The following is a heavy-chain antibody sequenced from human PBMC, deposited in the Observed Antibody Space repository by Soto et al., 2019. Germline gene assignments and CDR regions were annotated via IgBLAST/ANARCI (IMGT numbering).Heavy chain of an antibody. CDR1: GGSISSYY. CDR3: ARHLVRGSFDY. Sequence: PSETLSLTCTVSGGSISSYYWSWIRQPPGKGLEWIGYIYYSGSTNYNPSLKSRVTISVDTSKNQFSLKLSSVTAADTAVYYCARHLVRGSFDYWGQGTLVTVSS. V-gene: IGHV4-59*08. CDR2: IYYSGST. D-gene: IGHD3-10*01. J-gene: IGHJ4*02.